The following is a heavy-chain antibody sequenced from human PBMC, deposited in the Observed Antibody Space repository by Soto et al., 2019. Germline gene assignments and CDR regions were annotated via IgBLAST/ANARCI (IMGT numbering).Heavy chain of an antibody. CDR1: GASITTYY. D-gene: IGHD6-19*01. V-gene: IGHV4-59*13. Sequence: PSATLSLTCDVSGASITTYYWSWIRQAPGKGLEWIGNVYHTGSTDYNSSLRSRVTISVDTSKNQFSLNMNSVTAADTAVYYCARRLLGSGWTLDSWGQGALVTVSS. CDR3: ARRLLGSGWTLDS. J-gene: IGHJ4*02. CDR2: VYHTGST.